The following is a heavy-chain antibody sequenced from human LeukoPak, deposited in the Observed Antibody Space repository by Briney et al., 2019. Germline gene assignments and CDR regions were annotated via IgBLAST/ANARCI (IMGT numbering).Heavy chain of an antibody. Sequence: SETLSLTCTVSGGSVSSGSYYWSWIRQPPGKGLEWIGYIYYSGSTNYNPSLKSRVTISVDTSKNQFSLKLSSVTAADTAVYYCARGARGYSYGWGQGTLATVSS. CDR3: ARGARGYSYG. CDR2: IYYSGST. J-gene: IGHJ4*02. CDR1: GGSVSSGSYY. V-gene: IGHV4-61*01. D-gene: IGHD5-18*01.